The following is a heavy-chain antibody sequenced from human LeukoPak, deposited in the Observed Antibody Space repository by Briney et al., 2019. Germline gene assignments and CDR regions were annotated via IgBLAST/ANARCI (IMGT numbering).Heavy chain of an antibody. V-gene: IGHV3-64D*09. CDR1: GFTFSSYA. D-gene: IGHD3-22*01. CDR3: VNSRYDSSGYYRGSFDY. Sequence: GGSLRLSCSASGFTFSSYAMHWVRQAPGKGLGYVSAISSNGGSTHYADSVKGRFTISRDNSKNTLYLQMSSLRAEDTAVYYCVNSRYDSSGYYRGSFDYWGQGTLVTVSS. CDR2: ISSNGGST. J-gene: IGHJ4*02.